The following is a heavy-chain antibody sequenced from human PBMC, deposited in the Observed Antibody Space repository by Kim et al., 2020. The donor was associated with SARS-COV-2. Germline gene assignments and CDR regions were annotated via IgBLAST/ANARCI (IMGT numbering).Heavy chain of an antibody. CDR3: ARGATPMLNGYGMDV. V-gene: IGHV3-30*04. J-gene: IGHJ6*02. CDR2: ISYDGSNK. Sequence: GGSLRLSCAASGFTFSSYAMHWVRQAPGKGLEWVAVISYDGSNKYYADSVKGRFTISRDNSKNTLYLQMNSLRAEDTAVYYCARGATPMLNGYGMDVWGQGTTVTVSS. CDR1: GFTFSSYA. D-gene: IGHD5-12*01.